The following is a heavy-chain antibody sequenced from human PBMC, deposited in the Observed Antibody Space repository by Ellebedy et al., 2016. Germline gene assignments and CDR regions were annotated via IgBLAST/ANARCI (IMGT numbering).Heavy chain of an antibody. CDR2: IIPIFGTA. CDR3: ASGAYIWGSYLCYFDY. CDR1: GYTFTSYG. Sequence: SVKVSCXASGYTFTSYGISWVRQAPGQGLEWMGGIIPIFGTANYAQKFQGRVTITADKSTSTAYMELSSLRSEDTAVYYCASGAYIWGSYLCYFDYWGQGTLVTVSS. J-gene: IGHJ4*02. D-gene: IGHD3-16*02. V-gene: IGHV1-69*06.